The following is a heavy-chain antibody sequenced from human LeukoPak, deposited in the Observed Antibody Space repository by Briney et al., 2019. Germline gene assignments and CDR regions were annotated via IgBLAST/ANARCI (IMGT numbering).Heavy chain of an antibody. CDR2: IIPIFGTA. D-gene: IGHD6-13*01. CDR3: ARNPGGAKTGIAAAPFDY. CDR1: GGTFSSYA. V-gene: IGHV1-69*13. Sequence: SVKVSCKASGGTFSSYAISWVRQAPGQGLEWMGGIIPIFGTANYAQKFQGRVTITADESTSTAYMELSSLRSEDTAVYYCARNPGGAKTGIAAAPFDYWGQGTLVTASS. J-gene: IGHJ4*02.